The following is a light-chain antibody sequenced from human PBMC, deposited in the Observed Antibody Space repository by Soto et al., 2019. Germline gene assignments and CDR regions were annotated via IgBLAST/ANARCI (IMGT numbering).Light chain of an antibody. Sequence: EIVMTQSPATLSVSPGERATLSCRASQSVSSNFAWYQQKPGQAPRRLIYGASTRATDIPARFSGSGSGTEFTLTMSSLQSEDFAVYYCQQYNNWPPWTFGQGTKVEIK. CDR2: GAS. CDR3: QQYNNWPPWT. CDR1: QSVSSN. V-gene: IGKV3-15*01. J-gene: IGKJ1*01.